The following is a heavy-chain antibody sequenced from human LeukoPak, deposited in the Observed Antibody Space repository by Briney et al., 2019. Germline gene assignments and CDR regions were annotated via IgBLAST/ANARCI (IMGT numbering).Heavy chain of an antibody. CDR3: ARVKGSGSYGSLDY. D-gene: IGHD3-10*01. J-gene: IGHJ4*02. CDR2: INHSGST. Sequence: SETLSLTCAVYGGSFSGYYWSWIRQPPGKGLEWIGEINHSGSTNYNPSLKSRVTISVDTSKNQFSLKLSSVTAADTAVYYCARVKGSGSYGSLDYWGQGTLVTVSS. V-gene: IGHV4-34*01. CDR1: GGSFSGYY.